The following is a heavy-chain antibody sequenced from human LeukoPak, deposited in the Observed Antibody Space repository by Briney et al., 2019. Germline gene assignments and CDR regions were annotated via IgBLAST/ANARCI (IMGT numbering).Heavy chain of an antibody. J-gene: IGHJ4*02. V-gene: IGHV1-69*05. CDR3: ARSATKLEYSSGGTDTLDFDY. CDR1: GGTFSSYA. CDR2: IIPIFGTA. D-gene: IGHD6-19*01. Sequence: SVKVSCKASGGTFSSYAISWVRQAPGQGLEWMGGIIPIFGTANYAQKFQGRVTITTDGSTSTAYMELSSLRSEDTAVYYCARSATKLEYSSGGTDTLDFDYWGQGTLVTVSS.